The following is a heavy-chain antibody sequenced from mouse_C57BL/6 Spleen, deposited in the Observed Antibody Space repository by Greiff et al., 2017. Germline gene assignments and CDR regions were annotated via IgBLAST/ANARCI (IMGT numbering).Heavy chain of an antibody. CDR1: GYTFTSYT. CDR3: ARNDYDPYYAMDY. J-gene: IGHJ4*01. V-gene: IGHV1-4*01. D-gene: IGHD2-4*01. CDR2: INPSSGYT. Sequence: VQLVESGAELARPGASVKMSCKASGYTFTSYTMHWVKQRPGQGLEWIGYINPSSGYTKYNQKFKDKATLTADKSSSTAYMQLSSLTSEDSAVYYCARNDYDPYYAMDYWGQGTSVTVSS.